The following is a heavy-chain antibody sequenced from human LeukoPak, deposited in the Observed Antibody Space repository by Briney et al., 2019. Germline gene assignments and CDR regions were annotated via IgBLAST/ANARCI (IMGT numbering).Heavy chain of an antibody. J-gene: IGHJ4*02. CDR1: GFSIRNNY. Sequence: GGSLRLSCAASGFSIRNNYMTWVRQAPGKGLEWVSIIFGGGSTYYADSVKGRSTISRDNSKNTLYLQMNSLRGDDTAVYYCASDGTTLTKTAFDSWGQGTLVTVSS. D-gene: IGHD4-17*01. CDR2: IFGGGST. CDR3: ASDGTTLTKTAFDS. V-gene: IGHV3-66*01.